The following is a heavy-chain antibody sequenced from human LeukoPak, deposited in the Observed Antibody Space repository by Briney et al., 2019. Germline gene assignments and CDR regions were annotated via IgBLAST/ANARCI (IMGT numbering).Heavy chain of an antibody. J-gene: IGHJ6*03. CDR3: ARDKSCSSSSCGNFHMDV. Sequence: GASVKVSCKASGYIFTGYYMHWVRQAPGQGLEWMGWINPNSGGTNYAQKFQGRVTMTRDTSISTAYMELSRVRYDDTAVYYCARDKSCSSSSCGNFHMDVWGKGTTVTVSS. CDR1: GYIFTGYY. CDR2: INPNSGGT. V-gene: IGHV1-2*02. D-gene: IGHD2-2*01.